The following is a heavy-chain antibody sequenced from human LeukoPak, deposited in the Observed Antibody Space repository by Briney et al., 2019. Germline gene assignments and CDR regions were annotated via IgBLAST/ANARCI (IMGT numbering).Heavy chain of an antibody. J-gene: IGHJ3*02. D-gene: IGHD5-12*01. Sequence: GASVKVSCKASGYTFTGYYMHWVRPAPGQGLEWMGWINPNSGGTNYAQKFQGRVTMTRDTSISTAYMELSRLRSDDTAVYYCAGRVAGGYGAFDIWGQGTMVTVSS. V-gene: IGHV1-2*02. CDR1: GYTFTGYY. CDR2: INPNSGGT. CDR3: AGRVAGGYGAFDI.